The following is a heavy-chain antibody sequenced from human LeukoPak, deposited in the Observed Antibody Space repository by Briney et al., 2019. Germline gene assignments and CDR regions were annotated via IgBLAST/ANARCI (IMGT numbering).Heavy chain of an antibody. Sequence: PGGSLRLSCAASGFTFSSYSMNWVRQAPGKGLEWVSYISSSSSTIYYADSVKGRFTISRDNAKNSLYLQMNSLRDEDTAVYYYARDGRGSGSYYPLKYWGQGTLVTVSS. CDR2: ISSSSSTI. CDR3: ARDGRGSGSYYPLKY. J-gene: IGHJ4*02. CDR1: GFTFSSYS. D-gene: IGHD3-10*01. V-gene: IGHV3-48*02.